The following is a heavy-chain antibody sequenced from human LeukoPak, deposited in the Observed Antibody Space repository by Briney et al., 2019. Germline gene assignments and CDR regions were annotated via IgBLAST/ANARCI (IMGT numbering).Heavy chain of an antibody. J-gene: IGHJ4*02. D-gene: IGHD2-15*01. CDR2: IYYSGST. V-gene: IGHV4-39*01. Sequence: SSETLSLTCTVSGGSISSGDYYWSWIRQPPGKGLEWIGSIYYSGSTYYNPSLKSRVTISVDTSKNQFSLKLSSVTAADTAVYYCARHSPYVVVAATRVPIQHGSSGYYFDYWGQGTLVTVSS. CDR1: GGSISSGDYY. CDR3: ARHSPYVVVAATRVPIQHGSSGYYFDY.